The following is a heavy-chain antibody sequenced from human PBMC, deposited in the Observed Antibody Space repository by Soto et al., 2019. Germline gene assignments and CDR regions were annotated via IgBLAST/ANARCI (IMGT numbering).Heavy chain of an antibody. V-gene: IGHV3-23*01. D-gene: IGHD1-7*01. CDR1: GLTLSNYA. J-gene: IGHJ4*02. Sequence: GGSLRLSCATSGLTLSNYAMSWVRQAPGGGLEWVSSMSGSSSTTYYADSVRGRFTISRDRSKNTLYLQMSSLRAEDTALYYCAKNQERELPRVIDFWGQGTLVTVSS. CDR2: MSGSSSTT. CDR3: AKNQERELPRVIDF.